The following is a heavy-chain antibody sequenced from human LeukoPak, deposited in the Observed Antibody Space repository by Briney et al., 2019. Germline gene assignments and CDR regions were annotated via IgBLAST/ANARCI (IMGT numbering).Heavy chain of an antibody. Sequence: ASVKVSCKASGYTLTSYGISWVRQAPGQGLEWMGWISAYNGNTNYAQKLQGRVTMTTDTSTSTAYMELRSLRSDDTAVYYCARDSIVGAKGPLYFDYWGQGTLVTVSS. D-gene: IGHD1-26*01. CDR1: GYTLTSYG. CDR2: ISAYNGNT. V-gene: IGHV1-18*01. J-gene: IGHJ4*02. CDR3: ARDSIVGAKGPLYFDY.